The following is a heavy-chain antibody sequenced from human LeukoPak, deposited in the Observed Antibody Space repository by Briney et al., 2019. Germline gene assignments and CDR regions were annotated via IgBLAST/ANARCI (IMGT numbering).Heavy chain of an antibody. CDR3: ARAGSTYYYDTSGPTGDY. D-gene: IGHD3-22*01. CDR2: LSPKSGGT. V-gene: IGHV1-2*02. CDR1: GYTFIDYY. Sequence: ASVKVSCKASGYTFIDYYIHWVRQAPGQGLEWMGWLSPKSGGTSYALEFQGRVSMTRDTFISTSYLDLSSLTSNDTAVYYCARAGSTYYYDTSGPTGDYWGQGTLVTVSS. J-gene: IGHJ4*02.